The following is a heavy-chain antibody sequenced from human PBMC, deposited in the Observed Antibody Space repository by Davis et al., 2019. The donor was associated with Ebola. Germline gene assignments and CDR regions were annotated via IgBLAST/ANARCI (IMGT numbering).Heavy chain of an antibody. V-gene: IGHV1-18*01. CDR1: GYTFTSYG. Sequence: ASVKVSCKASGYTFTSYGISWVRQAPGQGLEWMGWISAYNGNTNYAQKLQGRVTMTTDTSTSTAYMELSSLRSEDTAVYYCAKHGDYGDAFDIWGQGTMVTVSS. CDR3: AKHGDYGDAFDI. D-gene: IGHD4-17*01. CDR2: ISAYNGNT. J-gene: IGHJ3*02.